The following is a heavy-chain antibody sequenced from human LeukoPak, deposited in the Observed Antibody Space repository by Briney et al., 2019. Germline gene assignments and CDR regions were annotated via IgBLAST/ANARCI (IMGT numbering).Heavy chain of an antibody. J-gene: IGHJ4*02. CDR2: ISGSGGST. Sequence: GGSLRLSCAASGFTFSSYAMSWVRQAPGKGLEWVSAISGSGGSTYYADSVKGRFTISRDNSKNTLYLQTNSLRAEDTAVYYCAKRSGGDIVATVGYWGQGTLVTVSS. V-gene: IGHV3-23*01. D-gene: IGHD5-12*01. CDR1: GFTFSSYA. CDR3: AKRSGGDIVATVGY.